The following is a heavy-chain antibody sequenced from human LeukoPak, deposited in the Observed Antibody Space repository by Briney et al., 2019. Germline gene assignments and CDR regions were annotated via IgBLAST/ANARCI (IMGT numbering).Heavy chain of an antibody. V-gene: IGHV5-51*01. J-gene: IGHJ4*02. CDR2: IYLGDSDT. CDR1: ASSFTNYW. Sequence: GESLKISCKGSASSFTNYWIAWVRQMPGKGLEWMGIIYLGDSDTRYSPSFQGQVTISADKSISTAYLQWSSLKASDTAMYYCARGGRGWYNFFDYWGQGTLVTVSS. CDR3: ARGGRGWYNFFDY. D-gene: IGHD6-19*01.